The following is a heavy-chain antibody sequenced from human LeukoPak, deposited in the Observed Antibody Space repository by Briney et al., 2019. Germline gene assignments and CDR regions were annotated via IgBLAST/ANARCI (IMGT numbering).Heavy chain of an antibody. D-gene: IGHD6-13*01. V-gene: IGHV4-34*01. Sequence: SETLSLTCAVYGGSFSGYYWSWIRQPPGKGLEWIGEINHSGSTNYNPSLKSRVTISVDTSKNQFSLKLSSVTAADTAVYYCARGGIAAAGKSYYYYGMDVWGQGTTVTISS. CDR1: GGSFSGYY. J-gene: IGHJ6*02. CDR2: INHSGST. CDR3: ARGGIAAAGKSYYYYGMDV.